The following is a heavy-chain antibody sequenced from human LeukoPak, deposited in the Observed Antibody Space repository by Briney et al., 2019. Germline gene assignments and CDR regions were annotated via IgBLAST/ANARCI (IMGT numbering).Heavy chain of an antibody. CDR3: ARLTRGTTETY. V-gene: IGHV3-7*01. J-gene: IGHJ4*02. Sequence: PGGSLRLSCAASRFTFSNYWMTWVRQAPGKGLEWVTNINEDGSEKNYVDSVKGRFTISRDNAKNSLYLQMNSPRAEDTAVYYCARLTRGTTETYWGQGALVTVSS. CDR2: INEDGSEK. D-gene: IGHD1-26*01. CDR1: RFTFSNYW.